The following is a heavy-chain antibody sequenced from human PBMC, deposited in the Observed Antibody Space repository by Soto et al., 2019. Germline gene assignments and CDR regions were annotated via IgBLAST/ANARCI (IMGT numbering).Heavy chain of an antibody. CDR2: ISYDGIYK. V-gene: IGHV3-30*18. CDR1: GFTFSSYG. CDR3: AKEDHATIAVAGTPADY. Sequence: QVQLVESGGGVVQPGRSLRLSCTGSGFTFSSYGIHWVRQAPGKGLEWVATISYDGIYKYTADSVNGRFIISRDNSKTAVHLQMNSLRAEDTAVYYCAKEDHATIAVAGTPADYWGQGTPVTVSS. D-gene: IGHD6-19*01. J-gene: IGHJ4*02.